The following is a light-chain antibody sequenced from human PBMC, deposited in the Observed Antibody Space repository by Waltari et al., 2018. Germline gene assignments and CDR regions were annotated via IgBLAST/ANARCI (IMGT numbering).Light chain of an antibody. CDR2: AAS. V-gene: IGKV3-20*01. CDR3: QHYVRLPAT. CDR1: QSVSRA. Sequence: EIVLTQSPGTLSLSPGQRVTLSCRASQSVSRALAWYQQKAGQAPRLLIYAASTRAPCIPDRFSGSGSGTDFSLTISRLEPEDFAVYYCQHYVRLPATFGQGTKVEIK. J-gene: IGKJ1*01.